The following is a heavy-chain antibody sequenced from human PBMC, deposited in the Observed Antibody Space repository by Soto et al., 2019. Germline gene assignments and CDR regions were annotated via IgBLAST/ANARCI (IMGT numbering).Heavy chain of an antibody. D-gene: IGHD2-2*01. Sequence: QVQLVQSGAEVKKPGSSVKVSCKASGDTFSRNTITWVRQAAGQGLEWMGRIIPLFDIATYAQKFQGRVTISADKSTSTAYMELSTLRSEDTAVYYCATEDGVRDIALIPAAIDAMDVGGQGTTVTVSS. V-gene: IGHV1-69*08. CDR3: ATEDGVRDIALIPAAIDAMDV. CDR2: IIPLFDIA. J-gene: IGHJ6*02. CDR1: GDTFSRNT.